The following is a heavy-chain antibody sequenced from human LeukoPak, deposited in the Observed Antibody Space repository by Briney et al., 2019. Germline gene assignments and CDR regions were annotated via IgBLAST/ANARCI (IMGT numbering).Heavy chain of an antibody. D-gene: IGHD3-10*01. Sequence: ASVKVSCKASGYTFTGYYMHWVRQAPGQGLEWMGWINPNSGGTNYAQKFQGRVTMTRDTSISTAYMELSRLRSDDTAVYYCARGLWFGEFPFDYWGQGTLVTVSS. CDR2: INPNSGGT. J-gene: IGHJ4*02. CDR1: GYTFTGYY. CDR3: ARGLWFGEFPFDY. V-gene: IGHV1-2*02.